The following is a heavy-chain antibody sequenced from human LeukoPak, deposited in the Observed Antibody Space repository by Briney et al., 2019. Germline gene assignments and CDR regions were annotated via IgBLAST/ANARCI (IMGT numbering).Heavy chain of an antibody. J-gene: IGHJ3*02. CDR2: ISSSSSYI. V-gene: IGHV3-21*01. CDR3: ASAESWDDAFDI. Sequence: PGGSLRLSCAASGFTFSSYSMNWVRQAPGKGLEWVSSISSSSSYIYYADSVKGRFTISRDNAKNSLYLQMNSLRAEDTAVYYCASAESWDDAFDIWGQGTMVTVSS. CDR1: GFTFSSYS. D-gene: IGHD1-26*01.